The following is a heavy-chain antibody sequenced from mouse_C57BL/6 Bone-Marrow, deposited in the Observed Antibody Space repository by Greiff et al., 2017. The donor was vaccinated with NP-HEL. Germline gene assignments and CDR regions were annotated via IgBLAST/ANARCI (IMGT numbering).Heavy chain of an antibody. Sequence: EVKLMESGGGLVQPGGSLKLSCAASGFTFSDYYMYWVRQTPEKRLEWVAYISNGGGSTYYPDTVKGRFTISRDNAKNTLYLQMSRLKSEDTAMYYCARGDYGLYFDYWGQGTTLTVAS. D-gene: IGHD1-1*02. V-gene: IGHV5-12*01. CDR2: ISNGGGST. J-gene: IGHJ2*01. CDR1: GFTFSDYY. CDR3: ARGDYGLYFDY.